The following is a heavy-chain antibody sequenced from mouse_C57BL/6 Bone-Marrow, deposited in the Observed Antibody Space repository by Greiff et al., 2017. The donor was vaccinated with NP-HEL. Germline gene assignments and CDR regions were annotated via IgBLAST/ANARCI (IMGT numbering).Heavy chain of an antibody. D-gene: IGHD1-1*01. V-gene: IGHV14-4*01. J-gene: IGHJ3*01. CDR1: GFNIKDDY. CDR3: MSFITTVVATEEWFAY. Sequence: EVMLVESGAELVRPGASVKLSCTASGFNIKDDYMHWVKQRPEQGLEWIGWIDPENGDTEYASKFQGKATITADTSSNTAYLQLSSLTSEDTAVYYCMSFITTVVATEEWFAYWGQGTLVTVSA. CDR2: IDPENGDT.